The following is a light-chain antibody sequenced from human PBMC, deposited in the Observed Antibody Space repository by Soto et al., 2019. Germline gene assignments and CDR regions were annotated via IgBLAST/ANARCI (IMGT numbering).Light chain of an antibody. Sequence: QSVLTQPASVSGSPGQSITISCTGTSSDVGGYKFVSWYQQHPGKAPKLMIYEVSNRPSGVSSRFSGSKSGNTASLTISGLQAEDEADYYCCSYTGSIHVFGTGTNVTVL. CDR3: CSYTGSIHV. CDR1: SSDVGGYKF. CDR2: EVS. V-gene: IGLV2-14*01. J-gene: IGLJ1*01.